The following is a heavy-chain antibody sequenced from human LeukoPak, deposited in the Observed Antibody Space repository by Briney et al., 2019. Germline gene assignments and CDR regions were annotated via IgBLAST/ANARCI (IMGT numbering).Heavy chain of an antibody. CDR2: IYPGDSDT. V-gene: IGHV5-51*01. J-gene: IGHJ3*02. CDR3: ARPDYYDSSGYYYVGAFDI. CDR1: GYSFTSYW. D-gene: IGHD3-22*01. Sequence: LGESLKISCKGSGYSFTSYWIGWVRQMPGKGLEWMGIIYPGDSDTRYSPSFQGQVTISADKSISTAYQQWSSLKASDTAMYYCARPDYYDSSGYYYVGAFDIWGQGTMVTVSS.